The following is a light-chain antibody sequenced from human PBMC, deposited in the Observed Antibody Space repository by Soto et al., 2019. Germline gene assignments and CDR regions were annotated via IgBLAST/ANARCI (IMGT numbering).Light chain of an antibody. CDR1: QSVNSN. V-gene: IGKV3-15*01. J-gene: IGKJ1*01. CDR2: DAS. Sequence: IVMTQSPATLSVSPGERATLSCRASQSVNSNLAWYQQKPGQAPRLLIYDASTRATGFPARFSGSGSGTGFTLSISSLQSEDFAVYYCQHYNNWPPWTFGQGTKVEIK. CDR3: QHYNNWPPWT.